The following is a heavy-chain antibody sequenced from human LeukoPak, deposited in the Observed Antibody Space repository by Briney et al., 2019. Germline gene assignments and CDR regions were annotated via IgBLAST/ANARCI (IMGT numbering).Heavy chain of an antibody. Sequence: GGSLRLSCVASGITFRNYWMSWVRQAPGKGLEWVANINPDGSTENYVHSVKGRFTFSRDNARNSLSLQMNSLRAEDTAVYYCATEPGIGYAFDIWGRGTMVTVSS. CDR1: GITFRNYW. J-gene: IGHJ3*02. D-gene: IGHD2-15*01. CDR3: ATEPGIGYAFDI. CDR2: INPDGSTE. V-gene: IGHV3-7*01.